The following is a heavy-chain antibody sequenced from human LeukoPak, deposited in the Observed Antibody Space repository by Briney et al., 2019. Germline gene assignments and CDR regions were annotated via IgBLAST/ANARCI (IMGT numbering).Heavy chain of an antibody. CDR2: ISAYNGNT. Sequence: ASVKVSCKASGYTFTSYGISWVRQAPGQGLEWMGWISAYNGNTNYAQKLQGRVTMTTDTSTSTAYMELSSLRSEDTAVYYCARARFSDWLLYEYNWFDPWGQGTLVTVSS. CDR1: GYTFTSYG. J-gene: IGHJ5*02. CDR3: ARARFSDWLLYEYNWFDP. V-gene: IGHV1-18*01. D-gene: IGHD3/OR15-3a*01.